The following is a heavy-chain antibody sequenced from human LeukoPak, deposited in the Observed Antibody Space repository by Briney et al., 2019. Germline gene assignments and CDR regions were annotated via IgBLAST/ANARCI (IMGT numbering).Heavy chain of an antibody. J-gene: IGHJ4*02. CDR1: GGSISSYY. CDR3: AREYSYGSLGC. V-gene: IGHV4-59*12. D-gene: IGHD5-18*01. Sequence: SETLSLTCTVSGGSISSYYWSWIRQPPGKGLEWIGYIYYSGSTNYNPSLKSRVTISVDTSKNQFSLKLSSVTAADTAVYYCAREYSYGSLGCWGQGTLVTVSS. CDR2: IYYSGST.